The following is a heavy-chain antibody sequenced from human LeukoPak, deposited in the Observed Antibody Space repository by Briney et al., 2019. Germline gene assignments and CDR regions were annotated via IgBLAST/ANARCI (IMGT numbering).Heavy chain of an antibody. D-gene: IGHD2-15*01. CDR2: ISGSGGST. CDR1: GFTFSSYA. J-gene: IGHJ4*02. CDR3: AKDGGYCSGGSCYGLCDY. V-gene: IGHV3-23*01. Sequence: QPGGSLRLSCAASGFTFSSYAMSWVRQAPGKGLEWVSAISGSGGSTYYADSVKGRFTISRDNSKNTLYLQMNSLRAEDTAVYYCAKDGGYCSGGSCYGLCDYWGQGTLVTVSS.